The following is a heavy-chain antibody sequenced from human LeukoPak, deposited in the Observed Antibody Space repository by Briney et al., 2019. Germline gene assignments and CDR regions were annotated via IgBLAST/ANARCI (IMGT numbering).Heavy chain of an antibody. D-gene: IGHD5-18*01. Sequence: PGGSLRLSCAASGFTINRYAMNWVRQAPGKGLEWVAVISYDGRSKYYADSVKGRFTISRDNSKNTLYLQMNSLRAEDTAVYYCARRTGLAPIQNWGQGTLVTVSS. CDR3: ARRTGLAPIQN. J-gene: IGHJ4*02. CDR2: ISYDGRSK. V-gene: IGHV3-30*14. CDR1: GFTINRYA.